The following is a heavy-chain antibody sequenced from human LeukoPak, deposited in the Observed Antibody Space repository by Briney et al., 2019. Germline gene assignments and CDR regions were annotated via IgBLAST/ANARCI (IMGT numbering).Heavy chain of an antibody. CDR2: ISYDGSAE. D-gene: IGHD6-13*01. Sequence: GGSLRLSCAASGFTFSNYGRHWVRQAPGKGLEWVAVISYDGSAEYYADSVKGRFAIYRDNSRNTLYLQMNSLRPEDTAVYYSAKELTRGSSWYEDYWGQGTLVTVSS. J-gene: IGHJ4*02. V-gene: IGHV3-30*18. CDR1: GFTFSNYG. CDR3: AKELTRGSSWYEDY.